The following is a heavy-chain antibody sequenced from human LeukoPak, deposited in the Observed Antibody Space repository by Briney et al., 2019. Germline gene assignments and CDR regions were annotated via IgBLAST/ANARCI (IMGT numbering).Heavy chain of an antibody. V-gene: IGHV4-39*01. CDR2: ICYSGST. D-gene: IGHD4-17*01. J-gene: IGHJ4*02. Sequence: KPSETLSLTCTVSGGSISSRSYYWGWIRKPPGKGLEWIGNICYSGSTYYHPSLKSRVTISVDTSKNQFSLKLSSVTPADTAVYYGARHTLSSGGDYLFLGANIDYWGQGTLVTVSS. CDR1: GGSISSRSYY. CDR3: ARHTLSSGGDYLFLGANIDY.